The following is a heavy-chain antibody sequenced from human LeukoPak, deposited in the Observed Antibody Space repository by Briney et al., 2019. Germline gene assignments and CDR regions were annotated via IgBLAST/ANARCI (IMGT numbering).Heavy chain of an antibody. D-gene: IGHD3-10*01. Sequence: GGSLRLSRAASDFVFSDYYMSWVRQAPGKGLEWVSYISSSGNSIYYADSVKGRFTISRDNAKNSLYLQMNSLRAEDTAVYYCAREMEGDYGSGTYFDLWGQGNMVTVSS. CDR2: ISSSGNSI. CDR1: DFVFSDYY. J-gene: IGHJ4*02. CDR3: AREMEGDYGSGTYFDL. V-gene: IGHV3-11*01.